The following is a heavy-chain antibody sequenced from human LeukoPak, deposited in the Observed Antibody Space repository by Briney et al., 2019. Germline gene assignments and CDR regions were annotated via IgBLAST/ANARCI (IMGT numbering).Heavy chain of an antibody. V-gene: IGHV1-2*02. CDR3: ARVYCSSTSCQEIDY. CDR2: INPNSGGT. J-gene: IGHJ4*02. D-gene: IGHD2-2*01. CDR1: GYTFTGYY. Sequence: ASVKVSCKASGYTFTGYYMHWVRQAPGQGLEWMGWINPNSGGTNYAQKFQGRVTMTRDTSISTAYMELSRLRSDDTAVYYCARVYCSSTSCQEIDYWGQGTPVTVFS.